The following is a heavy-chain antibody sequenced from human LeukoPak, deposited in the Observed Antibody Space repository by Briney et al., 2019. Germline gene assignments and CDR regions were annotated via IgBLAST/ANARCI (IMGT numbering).Heavy chain of an antibody. CDR3: ARSLVQHQIDY. Sequence: SETLSLTCTVSGGSISSYYWSWIRQHPGKGLEWIGYIYYSGSTYYNPSLKSRVTISVDTSKNQFSLKLSSVTAADTAVYYCARSLVQHQIDYWGQGTLVTVSS. CDR2: IYYSGST. D-gene: IGHD2-8*02. CDR1: GGSISSYY. J-gene: IGHJ4*02. V-gene: IGHV4-59*06.